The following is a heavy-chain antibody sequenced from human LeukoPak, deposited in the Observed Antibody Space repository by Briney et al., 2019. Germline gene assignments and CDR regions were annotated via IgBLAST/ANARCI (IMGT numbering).Heavy chain of an antibody. CDR1: GFTFSSYA. CDR3: AKDRRGGSYYAAALDI. CDR2: ISDSGDIT. D-gene: IGHD1-26*01. V-gene: IGHV3-23*01. Sequence: PGGSLRLSXAASGFTFSSYAMSWVRQAPGKGLEWVSGISDSGDITYYADSVKGRFTISGDNSKSTLYVQMNSLRVEDRAVYYCAKDRRGGSYYAAALDIWGQGTMVTVSS. J-gene: IGHJ3*02.